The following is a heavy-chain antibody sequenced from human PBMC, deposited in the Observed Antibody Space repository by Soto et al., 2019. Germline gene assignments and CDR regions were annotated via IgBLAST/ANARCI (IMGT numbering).Heavy chain of an antibody. Sequence: GGSLRLSCAASGFSFSSYWMSWVRQAPGKGLEWVANIKQDGSEKYYVDSVKGRFTISRDNAKNSLYLQMNSLRAEDTAVYYCARVAVPAAITFYYYYYYGMDVWGQGTTVTVSS. CDR1: GFSFSSYW. D-gene: IGHD2-2*01. J-gene: IGHJ6*02. V-gene: IGHV3-7*03. CDR2: IKQDGSEK. CDR3: ARVAVPAAITFYYYYYYGMDV.